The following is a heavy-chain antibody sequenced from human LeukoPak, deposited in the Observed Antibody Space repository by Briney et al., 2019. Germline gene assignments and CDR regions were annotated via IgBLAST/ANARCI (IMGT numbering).Heavy chain of an antibody. CDR2: IYNGGNT. CDR3: AQTTGWPGFDF. J-gene: IGHJ4*02. CDR1: GGSISSYY. D-gene: IGHD6-19*01. V-gene: IGHV4-59*08. Sequence: PSETLSLTCTVSGGSISSYYWSWIRQPPGRALEWIGYIYNGGNTKYNPSLTSRVTISVDTSKNQFSLKLTSLTAADTAIYYCAQTTGWPGFDFWGPGALVTVSS.